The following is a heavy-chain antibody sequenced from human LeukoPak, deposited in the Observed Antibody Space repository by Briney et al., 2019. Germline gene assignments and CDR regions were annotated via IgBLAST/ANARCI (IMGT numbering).Heavy chain of an antibody. J-gene: IGHJ6*03. V-gene: IGHV4-4*09. CDR3: ARRCLISYIDV. CDR2: IYTSGST. D-gene: IGHD3-3*02. CDR1: GGSISSYY. Sequence: SETLSLTCTVSGGSISSYYWSWFRQPPGKGLEWIGYIYTSGSTNYNPSRKSRVTISVDTSKNQFCLKLSSVTVADTAMYYCARRCLISYIDVWGKGTTVTVSS.